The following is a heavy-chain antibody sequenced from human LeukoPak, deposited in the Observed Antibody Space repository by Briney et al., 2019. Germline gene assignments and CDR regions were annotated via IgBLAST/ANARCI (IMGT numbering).Heavy chain of an antibody. D-gene: IGHD3-9*01. CDR2: TAGADDVI. CDR3: ATPYYDILTGFIDY. V-gene: IGHV3-23*01. J-gene: IGHJ4*02. CDR1: GLTFSGSR. Sequence: GGSLRLSCAVSGLTFSGSRMIWVRQAPEKRLEWVAVTAGADDVIQYADSVKGRFTISTDNSKNTVYLQMNSLRAEDTAVYYCATPYYDILTGFIDYWGQGTLVTVSS.